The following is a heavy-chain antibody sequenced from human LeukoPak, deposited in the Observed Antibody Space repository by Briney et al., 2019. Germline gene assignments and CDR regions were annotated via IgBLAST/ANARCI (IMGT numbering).Heavy chain of an antibody. V-gene: IGHV1-2*02. J-gene: IGHJ6*03. CDR3: ARDLGDCSSTSCYVYYYYYMDV. CDR2: INPNSGGT. CDR1: GYTFTGYY. D-gene: IGHD2-2*01. Sequence: ASVKVSCKASGYTFTGYYMHWVRQAPGQGLEWMGWINPNSGGTNYAQKFQGRVTMTRDTSISTAYMELSRLRSDDTAVYYCARDLGDCSSTSCYVYYYYYMDVWGKGTTVTVSS.